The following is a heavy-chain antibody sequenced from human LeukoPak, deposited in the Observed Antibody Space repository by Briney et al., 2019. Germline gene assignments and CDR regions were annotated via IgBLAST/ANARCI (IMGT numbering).Heavy chain of an antibody. CDR2: IYTSGNT. Sequence: SETLSLTCTVSGGSISSGSYYWSWIRQPAGKGLEWIGLIYTSGNTNYNPSLKSRVTISLDTSKNQFSLKLNSVTAADTAVYYCATSVAGTTHYHFDYWGQGTLVTVSS. V-gene: IGHV4-61*02. J-gene: IGHJ4*02. CDR3: ATSVAGTTHYHFDY. D-gene: IGHD6-19*01. CDR1: GGSISSGSYY.